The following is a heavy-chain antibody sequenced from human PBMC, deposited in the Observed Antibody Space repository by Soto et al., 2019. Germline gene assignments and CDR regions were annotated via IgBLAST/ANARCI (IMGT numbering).Heavy chain of an antibody. CDR3: ARFTDGLLLDF. V-gene: IGHV3-33*03. CDR2: IWYDGSGT. D-gene: IGHD3-22*01. CDR1: GFTFGRHG. Sequence: QVELVESGGGVVQPGSSLRLSCVGSGFTFGRHGMHWVRQAPGKGLEWLGYIWYDGSGTYLEDYVKGRFTISRDNSRNTLPLQMNILRVADTAVYFWARFTDGLLLDFWGQGTLVSVSS. J-gene: IGHJ4*02.